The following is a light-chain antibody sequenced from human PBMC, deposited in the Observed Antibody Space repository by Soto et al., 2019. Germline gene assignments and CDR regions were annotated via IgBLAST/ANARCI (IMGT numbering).Light chain of an antibody. CDR3: QQSYSTLYT. V-gene: IGKV1-39*01. J-gene: IGKJ2*01. CDR1: QSISSY. CDR2: AAS. Sequence: DIQMTQSPSSLSASVGDRVTITCRASQSISSYLNWYQQKPGKAPKLLIYAASSLQSGVPSRFSGSGSGTDFTLTISSRQPEDFATYYCQQSYSTLYTLGQGTKLEIK.